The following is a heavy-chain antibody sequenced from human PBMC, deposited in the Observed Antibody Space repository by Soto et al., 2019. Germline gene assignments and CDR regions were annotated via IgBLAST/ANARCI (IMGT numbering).Heavy chain of an antibody. J-gene: IGHJ5*02. CDR2: MNPNSGNT. Sequence: QVPLVQSGAEVKKPGASVKVSCKASGYTFTSYDINWVRQATGQGLEWMGWMNPNSGNTGYAQKFQGRVTMTRNTSISTAYMELSSLRSEDTAEYYCARGCGFYVLAGGCWFDPWGQGTLVTVSS. V-gene: IGHV1-8*01. CDR1: GYTFTSYD. D-gene: IGHD3-16*01. CDR3: ARGCGFYVLAGGCWFDP.